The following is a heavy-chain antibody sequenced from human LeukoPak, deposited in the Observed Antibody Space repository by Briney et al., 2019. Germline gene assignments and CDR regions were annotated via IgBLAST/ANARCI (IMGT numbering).Heavy chain of an antibody. CDR3: AREGTPGTYDY. D-gene: IGHD6-13*01. Sequence: GGSLRLSCAASGFTFSSYSMHWVRQAPGKGLESISAINYNGGRTYYADFVKGRFTISRDNSKNTLYLQMASLTAEDMAVYYCAREGTPGTYDYWGQGTLVTVSS. CDR1: GFTFSSYS. CDR2: INYNGGRT. V-gene: IGHV3-64*02. J-gene: IGHJ4*02.